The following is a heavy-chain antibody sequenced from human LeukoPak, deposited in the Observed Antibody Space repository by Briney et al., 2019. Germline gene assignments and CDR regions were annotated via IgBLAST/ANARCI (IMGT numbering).Heavy chain of an antibody. V-gene: IGHV1-69*04. CDR2: IIPIFGIA. CDR1: GGTFSSYA. J-gene: IGHJ5*02. CDR3: AGVRDGHWFDP. D-gene: IGHD5-24*01. Sequence: GSSVKVSCKASGGTFSSYAISWVRQAPGQGLEWMGRIIPIFGIANYAQKFQGRVTITADKSTSTAYMELSSLRSEDTAVYYCAGVRDGHWFDPWGQGTLVTVSS.